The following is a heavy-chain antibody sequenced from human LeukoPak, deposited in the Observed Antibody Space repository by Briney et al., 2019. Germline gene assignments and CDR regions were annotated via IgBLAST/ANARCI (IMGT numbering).Heavy chain of an antibody. D-gene: IGHD5-24*01. CDR3: ARGYNYFSVGLNS. CDR1: GGSISSGGYS. Sequence: SETLSLTCAVSGGSISSGGYSWSWIRQPPGKGLEWIGYIYHSGSTYYNPSLKSRVTKSVDRSKNQFSLKLSSVTAADTAVYYCARGYNYFSVGLNSWGQGTLVTVSS. J-gene: IGHJ4*02. CDR2: IYHSGST. V-gene: IGHV4-30-2*01.